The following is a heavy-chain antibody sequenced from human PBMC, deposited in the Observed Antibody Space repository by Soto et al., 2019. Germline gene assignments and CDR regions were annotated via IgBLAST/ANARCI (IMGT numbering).Heavy chain of an antibody. CDR2: IYWDDDK. D-gene: IGHD6-13*01. Sequence: QITLKESGPTLVKPTQTLTLTCTFSGFSLSTSGVGVGWIRQPPGKALEWLGLIYWDDDKRYSPSLKSRLTITKDTSKNQVVLTMTNMDPVDTATYYCAHCSSWYQAYWFDPWGQGTLVTVSS. CDR1: GFSLSTSGVG. V-gene: IGHV2-5*02. CDR3: AHCSSWYQAYWFDP. J-gene: IGHJ5*02.